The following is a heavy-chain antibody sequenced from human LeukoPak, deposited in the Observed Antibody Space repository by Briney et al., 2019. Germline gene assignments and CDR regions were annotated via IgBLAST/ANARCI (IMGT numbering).Heavy chain of an antibody. CDR2: IIPILGIA. CDR3: ARVNFARYYCSSTSCYDYYYYGMDV. V-gene: IGHV1-69*04. Sequence: ASVKVSCKASGGTFSSYAISWVRQAPGQGLEWMGRIIPILGIANYAQKFQGRVTITADNSTSTAYMELSSLRSEDTAVYYCARVNFARYYCSSTSCYDYYYYGMDVWGQGTTVTVSS. D-gene: IGHD2-2*01. CDR1: GGTFSSYA. J-gene: IGHJ6*02.